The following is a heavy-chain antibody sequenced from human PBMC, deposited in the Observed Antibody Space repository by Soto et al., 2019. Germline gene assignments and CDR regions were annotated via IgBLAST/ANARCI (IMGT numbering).Heavy chain of an antibody. Sequence: QVQLVQSGVEVREPGASVKVSCKAVRYIFTNYGVSWVRQAPGQGLEWMGWITTYNGNTEYAKKFQGRVTMTTDASTSTAYMELGSLRSDDTAIYYCAISLNGSGMDVWGQGTTVTVSS. V-gene: IGHV1-18*01. CDR3: AISLNGSGMDV. CDR2: ITTYNGNT. D-gene: IGHD1-1*01. CDR1: RYIFTNYG. J-gene: IGHJ6*02.